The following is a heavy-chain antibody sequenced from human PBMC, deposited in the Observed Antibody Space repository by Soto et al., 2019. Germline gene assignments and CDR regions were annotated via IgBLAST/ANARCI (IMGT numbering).Heavy chain of an antibody. V-gene: IGHV4-59*08. J-gene: IGHJ5*02. CDR3: ARLGAFYQSLDP. CDR1: GGSFSPNY. Sequence: QLQLQVSGPGLVKPSETLSITCTVSGGSFSPNYWSWIRQPPGKGLEWVGYIYYAGSTSYNPSLKSRVTISLDTSKSQFSLSLSSVTAADTAVYYCARLGAFYQSLDPWGPGTLVTVSS. CDR2: IYYAGST. D-gene: IGHD3-3*02.